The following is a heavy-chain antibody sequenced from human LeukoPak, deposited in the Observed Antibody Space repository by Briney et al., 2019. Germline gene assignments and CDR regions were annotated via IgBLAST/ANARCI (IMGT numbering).Heavy chain of an antibody. Sequence: GGSLRLSCAASGFTFSSYAMSWVRQAPGKGLEWDSAISGSGGSTYYADSVKGRFTISRDNSKNTLYLQMNSLRAEDTAVYYCANGADYYDSSGDLSLFDYWGQGTLVTVSS. CDR3: ANGADYYDSSGDLSLFDY. CDR2: ISGSGGST. J-gene: IGHJ4*02. D-gene: IGHD3-22*01. CDR1: GFTFSSYA. V-gene: IGHV3-23*01.